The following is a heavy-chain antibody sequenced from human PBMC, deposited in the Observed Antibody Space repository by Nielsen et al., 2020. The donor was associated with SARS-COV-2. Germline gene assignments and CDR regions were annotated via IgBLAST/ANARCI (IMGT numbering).Heavy chain of an antibody. J-gene: IGHJ6*03. CDR2: TYYRSKWYN. CDR1: GDSVSRTSAA. Sequence: SQTLSLTCAISGDSVSRTSAAWNWVRQSPSRGLEWLGRTYYRSKWYNDYAASLKSRITIKAETSKNQFSLHLTSVTPEDTAVYYCVRDVLEQRYHYMDVWGKGATVTVSS. D-gene: IGHD2-8*02. CDR3: VRDVLEQRYHYMDV. V-gene: IGHV6-1*01.